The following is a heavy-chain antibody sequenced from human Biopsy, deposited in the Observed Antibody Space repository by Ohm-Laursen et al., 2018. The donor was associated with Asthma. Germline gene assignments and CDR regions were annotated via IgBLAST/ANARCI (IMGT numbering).Heavy chain of an antibody. J-gene: IGHJ4*02. Sequence: ASVKVSCKASGYTFINYAIHWVRQAPGHSLEWMGWINAADGNTKYSQKFQGRLTISRDTSASTAYMDLSSLNFADTAVYYCARNAGAGTFDFWGQGTLVTVSS. V-gene: IGHV1-3*01. CDR2: INAADGNT. D-gene: IGHD1-14*01. CDR1: GYTFINYA. CDR3: ARNAGAGTFDF.